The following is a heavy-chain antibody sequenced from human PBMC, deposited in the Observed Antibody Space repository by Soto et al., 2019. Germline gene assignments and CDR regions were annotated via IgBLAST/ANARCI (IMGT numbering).Heavy chain of an antibody. CDR1: AFTFNYYG. D-gene: IGHD5-12*01. CDR2: ISGSGDNT. J-gene: IGHJ4*02. Sequence: EVQLLESGGGLVQPGGSLRLSCAASAFTFNYYGMNWVRKAPGKGLEWVSAISGSGDNTYYADSVKGRFTISRDNSKNMLFLQMNSLRAEDTAVYYCAEEPGHRGPYDYWGQGTLVTVSS. CDR3: AEEPGHRGPYDY. V-gene: IGHV3-23*01.